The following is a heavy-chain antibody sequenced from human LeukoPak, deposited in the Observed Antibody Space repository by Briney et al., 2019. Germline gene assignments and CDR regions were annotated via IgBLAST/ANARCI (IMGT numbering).Heavy chain of an antibody. J-gene: IGHJ6*02. CDR1: GGSLSGYY. Sequence: PSETLSLTCAVYGGSLSGYYWSWIRQPPGKGLEWIGEINHSGSTNYNPSLKSRVTISVDTSKNQFSLKLSSVTAADTAVYYCASRLRLAYYYYGMDVWGQGTTVTVSS. CDR2: INHSGST. D-gene: IGHD5-12*01. CDR3: ASRLRLAYYYYGMDV. V-gene: IGHV4-34*01.